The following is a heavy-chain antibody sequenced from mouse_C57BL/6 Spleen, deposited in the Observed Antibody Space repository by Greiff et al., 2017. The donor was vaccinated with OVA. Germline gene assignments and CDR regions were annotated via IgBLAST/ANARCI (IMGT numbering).Heavy chain of an antibody. CDR2: IDPSDSYT. CDR3: ARRGSAYSNYPFDY. J-gene: IGHJ2*01. D-gene: IGHD2-5*01. V-gene: IGHV1-69*01. Sequence: QVQLQQPGAELVMPGASVKLSCKASGYTFTSYWMHWVKQRPGQGLEWIGEIDPSDSYTNYNQKFKGKSTLTVDKSSSTAYMQLSSLTSEDSAVYYCARRGSAYSNYPFDYWGQGTTLTVSS. CDR1: GYTFTSYW.